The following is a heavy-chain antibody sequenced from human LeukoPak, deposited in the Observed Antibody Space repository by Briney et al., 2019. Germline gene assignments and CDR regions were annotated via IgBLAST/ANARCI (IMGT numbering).Heavy chain of an antibody. CDR1: GYTLTELS. Sequence: ASVNLSFMVSGYTLTELSMHWVRQAPGKGLEWMGGFDPEDGETIYAQKFQGRVTMTEDTSTDTAYMELSSLRSEDTAVYYCATDLASSNNDLDYWGQGTLVTVSS. V-gene: IGHV1-24*01. J-gene: IGHJ4*02. D-gene: IGHD1-26*01. CDR3: ATDLASSNNDLDY. CDR2: FDPEDGET.